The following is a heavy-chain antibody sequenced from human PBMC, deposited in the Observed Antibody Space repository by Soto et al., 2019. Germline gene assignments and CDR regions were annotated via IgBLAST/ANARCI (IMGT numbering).Heavy chain of an antibody. Sequence: GESLKISCAASGFTFSSYGMHWVRQAPGKGLEWVAGISYDGRSESYVDSVRGRFTLSRDNSKNTLSLQMISLRPEDTGVYYCAKDLDVVMVLSATRGLDVWGQGTTVTVSS. CDR1: GFTFSSYG. V-gene: IGHV3-30*18. D-gene: IGHD2-15*01. J-gene: IGHJ6*02. CDR2: ISYDGRSE. CDR3: AKDLDVVMVLSATRGLDV.